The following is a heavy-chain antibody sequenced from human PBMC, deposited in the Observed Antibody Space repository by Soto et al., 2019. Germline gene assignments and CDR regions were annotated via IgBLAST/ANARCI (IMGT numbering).Heavy chain of an antibody. D-gene: IGHD2-15*01. Sequence: EVQLLESGGGLVQPGGSLRLSCAASGFIFNNYVMGWVRQAPGKGLEWVSGISGTGHTTYSADSMKGRFTISRDNSRNTLFLQIDSLRAEDTALYYCAKDYGGNPNRDAYDVWGQGTMVTVSS. CDR3: AKDYGGNPNRDAYDV. CDR2: ISGTGHTT. V-gene: IGHV3-23*01. CDR1: GFIFNNYV. J-gene: IGHJ3*01.